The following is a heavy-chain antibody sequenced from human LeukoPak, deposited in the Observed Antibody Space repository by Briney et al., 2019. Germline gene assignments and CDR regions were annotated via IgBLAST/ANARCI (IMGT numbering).Heavy chain of an antibody. Sequence: WIIAYNSNTNYAQKLQGRVTMTTHTSTSTAYMELRSLRSDDPAVYYCARDKGSGWYSDYWGQGTLVTVSP. CDR3: ARDKGSGWYSDY. V-gene: IGHV1-18*01. D-gene: IGHD6-19*01. CDR2: IIAYNSNT. J-gene: IGHJ4*02.